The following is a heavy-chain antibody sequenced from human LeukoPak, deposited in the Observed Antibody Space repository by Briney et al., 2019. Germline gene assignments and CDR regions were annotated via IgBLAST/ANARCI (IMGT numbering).Heavy chain of an antibody. J-gene: IGHJ4*02. CDR3: ASVSDSSGYYDY. Sequence: ASVKVSCKASGYTFTSYGIGWVRQAPGQGLEWMGWISAYNGNTNYAQKLQGRVTMTTDTSTSTAYMELRSLRSDDTAVYYCASVSDSSGYYDYWGQGTLVTVSS. V-gene: IGHV1-18*01. CDR2: ISAYNGNT. CDR1: GYTFTSYG. D-gene: IGHD3-22*01.